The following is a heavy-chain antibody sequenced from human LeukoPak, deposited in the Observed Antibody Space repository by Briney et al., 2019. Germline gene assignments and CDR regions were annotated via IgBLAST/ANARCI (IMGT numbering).Heavy chain of an antibody. D-gene: IGHD3-22*01. CDR1: GYTFTNSY. CDR2: INPDGGNT. J-gene: IGHJ6*03. Sequence: ASVKVSCKASGYTFTNSYIHWVRQAPGQVLEWMGLINPDGGNTNYAQNFQGRVTLTRDTSTSTVYMELSSLRSEDTAVYYCARSSGYYSSLFYMHVWGKGTTVTVSS. V-gene: IGHV1-46*01. CDR3: ARSSGYYSSLFYMHV.